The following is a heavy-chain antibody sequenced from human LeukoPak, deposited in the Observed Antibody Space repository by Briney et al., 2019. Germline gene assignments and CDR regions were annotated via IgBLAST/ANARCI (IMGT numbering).Heavy chain of an antibody. Sequence: PGRSLRLSCAASGFTFSSYGMHWVRQAPGKGLEWVAVISYDGSNKYYADSVKGRFTISRDNSKNTLYLQMNSLRAEDTAVYYCAKRGRSSTSFNGMDVWGQGTTVTVSS. CDR1: GFTFSSYG. J-gene: IGHJ6*02. V-gene: IGHV3-30*18. D-gene: IGHD2-2*01. CDR3: AKRGRSSTSFNGMDV. CDR2: ISYDGSNK.